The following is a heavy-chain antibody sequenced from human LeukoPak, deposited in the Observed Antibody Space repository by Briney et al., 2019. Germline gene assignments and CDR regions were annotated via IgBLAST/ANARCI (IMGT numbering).Heavy chain of an antibody. CDR3: ARYSSGSCYDY. V-gene: IGHV3-64*01. CDR2: ISTDGGGT. CDR1: GFTFSTYA. Sequence: GGSLRLSCAVSGFTFSTYAMHWVRQAPGRGLEYVSAISTDGGGTYYANSVKGRFTISRDNSKNTLYLQMGSLRAEDMAVYYCARYSSGSCYDYWDQGTLVTVSS. D-gene: IGHD6-13*01. J-gene: IGHJ4*02.